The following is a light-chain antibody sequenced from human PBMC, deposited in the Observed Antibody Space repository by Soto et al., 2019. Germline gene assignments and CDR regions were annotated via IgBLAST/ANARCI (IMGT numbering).Light chain of an antibody. J-gene: IGLJ2*01. CDR3: QSYDSSLSGSVI. CDR2: GNT. V-gene: IGLV1-40*01. CDR1: SSNIGAAYD. Sequence: QSVLTPPPSVSGAPGQRVALSCTGSSSNIGAAYDVHWYQHLPGSAPKLLIYGNTNRPSGVPERFSGSKSGSSASLAITGLQAEDEADYYCQSYDSSLSGSVIFGGGTKLTVL.